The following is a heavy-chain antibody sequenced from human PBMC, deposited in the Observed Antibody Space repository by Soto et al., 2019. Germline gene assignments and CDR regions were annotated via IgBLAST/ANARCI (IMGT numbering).Heavy chain of an antibody. CDR1: GYSISSSNW. CDR2: IYYSGTT. J-gene: IGHJ4*02. CDR3: ARREIQGPIDY. D-gene: IGHD1-26*01. Sequence: QVQLQESGPGLVKPSDTLSLTCAVSGYSISSSNWWGWIRQPPGKGLEWIGYIYYSGTTYYNPSLKSRVTMSVHTSKNRFSLKLTSVTAVDTAVYYCARREIQGPIDYWGQGTLVTVSS. V-gene: IGHV4-28*01.